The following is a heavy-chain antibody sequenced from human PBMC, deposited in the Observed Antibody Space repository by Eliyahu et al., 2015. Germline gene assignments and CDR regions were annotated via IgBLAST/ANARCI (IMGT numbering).Heavy chain of an antibody. Sequence: QVQLQESGPGLVKPSETLSLTCTVSGYSIRSGYYWGWVRXPPGKGLEWIGSSYDSGSTYYNPSLKSRVTISVDRAKNQFSLKLNSVTAADTAVYYCARARERYLDFWGQGTLVTVSS. J-gene: IGHJ4*02. CDR3: ARARERYLDF. CDR1: GYSIRSGYY. CDR2: SYDSGST. V-gene: IGHV4-38-2*02. D-gene: IGHD1-1*01.